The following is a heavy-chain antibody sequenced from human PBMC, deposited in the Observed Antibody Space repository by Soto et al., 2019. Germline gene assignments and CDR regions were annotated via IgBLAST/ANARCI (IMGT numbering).Heavy chain of an antibody. Sequence: GGSLRLSCAASGFTFSNAWMSWVRQAPGKGLEWVGRIKSKTDGGTTDYAAPVKGRFTISRDDSKNTLYLQMNSLKTEDTAVYYCTAKLTYYDFWSGYRNWFDPWGQGTLVTVSS. J-gene: IGHJ5*02. D-gene: IGHD3-3*01. CDR2: IKSKTDGGTT. CDR1: GFTFSNAW. CDR3: TAKLTYYDFWSGYRNWFDP. V-gene: IGHV3-15*01.